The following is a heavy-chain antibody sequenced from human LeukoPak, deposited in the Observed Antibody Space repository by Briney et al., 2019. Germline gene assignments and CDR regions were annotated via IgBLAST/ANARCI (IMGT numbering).Heavy chain of an antibody. J-gene: IGHJ6*03. CDR3: ARRELPYYYYMDV. CDR1: GYTFTGYY. D-gene: IGHD1-26*01. CDR2: INPNSGGT. Sequence: GASVKVSCKASGYTFTGYYMHWVRQAPGQGLEWMGWINPNSGGTNYAQKFQGRVTMTRDTSISTAHMELSRLRSDDTAVYYCARRELPYYYYMDVWGKGTTVTVSS. V-gene: IGHV1-2*02.